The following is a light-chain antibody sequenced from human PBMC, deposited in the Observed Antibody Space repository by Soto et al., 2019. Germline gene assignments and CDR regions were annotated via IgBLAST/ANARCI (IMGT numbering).Light chain of an antibody. CDR2: KAS. Sequence: DIQVTQSPPTLSASVGDRVTITCRASQTISTWMAWYQQKPGKAPKLLIYKASTLKSGVPSRFSGSGSGTEFTLTISSLQPDDFATYYCQHYNSYSEAFGQGTKVGI. CDR3: QHYNSYSEA. CDR1: QTISTW. J-gene: IGKJ1*01. V-gene: IGKV1-5*03.